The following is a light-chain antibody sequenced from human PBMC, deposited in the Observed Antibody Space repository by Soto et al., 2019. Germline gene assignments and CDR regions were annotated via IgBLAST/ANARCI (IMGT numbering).Light chain of an antibody. J-gene: IGKJ4*01. V-gene: IGKV3-20*01. CDR3: QQYGSSPPT. CDR2: DAS. Sequence: EIVLTQSSATLSLSPGERATFSCRASQSVRSYLAWYQQKPGQSPRLLIYDASNRATGITDRFAGSGSGTDFTLTISRLEPEDFAVYYCQQYGSSPPTFGEGTKVDIK. CDR1: QSVRSY.